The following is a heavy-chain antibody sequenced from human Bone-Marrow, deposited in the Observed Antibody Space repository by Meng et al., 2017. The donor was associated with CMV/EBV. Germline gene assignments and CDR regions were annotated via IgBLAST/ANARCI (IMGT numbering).Heavy chain of an antibody. CDR3: ARGPSGSFGGVDY. CDR2: ISSGGFT. J-gene: IGHJ4*02. CDR1: GFTVSGYY. Sequence: GESLKISCAASGFTVSGYYMSWVRQAPGKGLEFVAVISSGGFTYYADSVKGRFTISRDNSKNTLYLQMNSLRAEETALYYCARGPSGSFGGVDYWGPGTLVNVSS. D-gene: IGHD1-26*01. V-gene: IGHV3-53*01.